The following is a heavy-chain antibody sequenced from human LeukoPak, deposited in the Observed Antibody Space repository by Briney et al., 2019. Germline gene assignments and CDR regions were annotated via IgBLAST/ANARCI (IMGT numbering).Heavy chain of an antibody. Sequence: SETLSLTCTVSGGSISSGSYYWSWIRQPPGKGLEWIGYIYYSGSTNYNPSLKSRVTISVDTSKNQFSLKLSSVTAADTAVYYCARGPDSPSYYYYMDVWGKGTTVTVSS. J-gene: IGHJ6*03. CDR1: GGSISSGSYY. D-gene: IGHD3-10*01. CDR3: ARGPDSPSYYYYMDV. CDR2: IYYSGST. V-gene: IGHV4-61*01.